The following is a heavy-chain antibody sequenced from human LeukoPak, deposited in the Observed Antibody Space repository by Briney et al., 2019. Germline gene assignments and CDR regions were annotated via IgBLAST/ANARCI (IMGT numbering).Heavy chain of an antibody. D-gene: IGHD6-13*01. CDR2: IEVGNGNT. J-gene: IGHJ6*02. CDR1: GFTFTTSA. Sequence: GASVKVSCKASGFTFTTSAVQWVRQARGQRLEWIGWIEVGNGNTNYAQKFQERVTIIGDMSTSTAYMDLSSLRFEDTAVYYCAAVSRPWPSSGSWYRSHYGMDVWGQGTTVTVSS. V-gene: IGHV1-58*01. CDR3: AAVSRPWPSSGSWYRSHYGMDV.